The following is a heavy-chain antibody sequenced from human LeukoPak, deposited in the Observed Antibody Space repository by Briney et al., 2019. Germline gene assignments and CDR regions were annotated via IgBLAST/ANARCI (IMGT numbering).Heavy chain of an antibody. CDR1: GGSFSGYY. CDR2: INHSGST. V-gene: IGHV4-34*01. Sequence: SETLSLTCAVYGGSFSGYYWSWIRQPPGKGLEWIGEINHSGSTNYNPSLKSRVTISVDTSKNQFSLKLSSVTAADTAVYYCARGSRRSTSYPPARVFDYWGQGTLVTVSS. J-gene: IGHJ4*02. D-gene: IGHD2-2*01. CDR3: ARGSRRSTSYPPARVFDY.